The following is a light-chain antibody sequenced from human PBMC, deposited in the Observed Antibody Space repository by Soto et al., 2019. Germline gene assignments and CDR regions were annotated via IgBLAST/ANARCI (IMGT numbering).Light chain of an antibody. Sequence: QSALTQPASVSGSPGQSITISCTGTSSDVGNYDYVSWYQQYPGKAPKLIIYEVTNRPSGISGRFSGSKSGHTASLTISGLQAEDEAHYYCSSYVSTTSLDVVFGGGTQLTVL. J-gene: IGLJ2*01. CDR3: SSYVSTTSLDVV. CDR2: EVT. V-gene: IGLV2-14*01. CDR1: SSDVGNYDY.